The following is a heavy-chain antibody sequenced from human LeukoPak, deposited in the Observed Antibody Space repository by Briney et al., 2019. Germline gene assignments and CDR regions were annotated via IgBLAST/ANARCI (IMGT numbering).Heavy chain of an antibody. Sequence: SETLSLTCTVSGGSISSSSYYWSWIRQPPGKGLEWIGYIYYSGSTNYNPSLKSRVTISVDTSKNQFSLKLSSVTAADTAVYYCAREIAAAALDYWGQGTLVTVSS. CDR3: AREIAAAALDY. V-gene: IGHV4-61*01. CDR2: IYYSGST. D-gene: IGHD6-13*01. J-gene: IGHJ4*02. CDR1: GGSISSSSYY.